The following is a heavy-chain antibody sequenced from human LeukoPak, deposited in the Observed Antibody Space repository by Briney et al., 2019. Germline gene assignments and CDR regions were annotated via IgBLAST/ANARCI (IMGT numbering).Heavy chain of an antibody. CDR3: AKDPGGSSGWYYFDY. CDR1: GFTFDDYA. D-gene: IGHD6-13*01. Sequence: PGGSLRLSCTASGFTFDDYAMHWVRQAPGKGLEWVSGISWNSGSIGYADSVKGRVTISRDNAKNSLYLQMISLRAEDTAFYYCAKDPGGSSGWYYFDYWGQGTLVTVSS. CDR2: ISWNSGSI. V-gene: IGHV3-9*01. J-gene: IGHJ4*02.